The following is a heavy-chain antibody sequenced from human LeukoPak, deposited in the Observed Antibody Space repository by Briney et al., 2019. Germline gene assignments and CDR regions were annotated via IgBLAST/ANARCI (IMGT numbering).Heavy chain of an antibody. J-gene: IGHJ4*02. Sequence: AGGSLRLSCAASGFTFSNYNMNWVRQAPGKGLEWVSYISSSSSTIYYADSVKGRFTISRDNAKNSLYLQMNSLRAEDTAVYYCARGLYGSGGSCYGRFDYWGQGTLVTVSS. V-gene: IGHV3-48*01. CDR1: GFTFSNYN. CDR2: ISSSSSTI. CDR3: ARGLYGSGGSCYGRFDY. D-gene: IGHD2-15*01.